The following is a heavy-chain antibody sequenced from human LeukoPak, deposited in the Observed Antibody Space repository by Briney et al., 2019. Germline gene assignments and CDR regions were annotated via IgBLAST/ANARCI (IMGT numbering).Heavy chain of an antibody. Sequence: ASVKVSCKASGYTFTGYYMHWVRQAPGQGLEWMGWINPNSGGTNYAQKFQGRVTMTRDTSISTAYMELSRLRSDDKAVYYCARGYCSGGSCYYYYYGMDVWGQGTTVTVSS. CDR3: ARGYCSGGSCYYYYYGMDV. CDR2: INPNSGGT. J-gene: IGHJ6*02. V-gene: IGHV1-2*02. D-gene: IGHD2-15*01. CDR1: GYTFTGYY.